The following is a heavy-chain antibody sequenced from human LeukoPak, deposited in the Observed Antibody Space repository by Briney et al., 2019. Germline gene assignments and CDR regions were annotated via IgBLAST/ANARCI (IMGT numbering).Heavy chain of an antibody. CDR2: IWYDGSNK. Sequence: GRSLRLSCAASGFTFSSYGMHWVRQAPGKGLEWVAVIWYDGSNKYYADSVKGRFTISRDNSKNTLYPQMNSLRAEDTAVYYCARGVVVPAATYYFDYWGQGTLVTVSS. D-gene: IGHD2-2*01. CDR3: ARGVVVPAATYYFDY. CDR1: GFTFSSYG. J-gene: IGHJ4*02. V-gene: IGHV3-33*01.